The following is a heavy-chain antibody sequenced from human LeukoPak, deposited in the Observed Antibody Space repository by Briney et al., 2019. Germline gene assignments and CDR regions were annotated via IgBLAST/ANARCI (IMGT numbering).Heavy chain of an antibody. V-gene: IGHV1-2*06. J-gene: IGHJ3*02. CDR3: ARVKGGRGSYPNAFDI. Sequence: ASVKVSCKASGYTFTGYYMHWVRQAPGQGLEWMGRINPNSGGTNYAQKFQGRVTMTRDTSISTAYMELSRLRSDDTAVYYCARVKGGRGSYPNAFDIWGQGTMVTVSS. CDR2: INPNSGGT. CDR1: GYTFTGYY. D-gene: IGHD1-26*01.